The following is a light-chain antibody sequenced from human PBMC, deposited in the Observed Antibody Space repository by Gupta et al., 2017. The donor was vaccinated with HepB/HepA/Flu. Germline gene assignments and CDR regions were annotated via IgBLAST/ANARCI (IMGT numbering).Light chain of an antibody. J-gene: IGLJ2*01. CDR2: GNS. Sequence: QSVLTQPPSVSGAPGQRVTISCTGSRSNIGAGYDVHWYQQLPGTAPKLLIFGNSNRPSGVPDRFSGSKSGTSASLAITGLQAEDEADYYCQSYDSSLSVYVVFGGGTKLTVL. V-gene: IGLV1-40*01. CDR3: QSYDSSLSVYVV. CDR1: RSNIGAGYD.